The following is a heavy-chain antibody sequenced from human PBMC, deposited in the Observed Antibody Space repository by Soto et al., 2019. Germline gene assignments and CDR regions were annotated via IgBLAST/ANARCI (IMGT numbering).Heavy chain of an antibody. CDR3: ARVRGRLLRFDP. CDR1: GGSISSYY. CDR2: IYYSGST. J-gene: IGHJ5*02. V-gene: IGHV4-59*08. Sequence: SQPLSLTRTVSGGSISSYYWSWIRKPPGKGLEWIGYIYYSGSTNYNPSLKSRVTISVDTSKNQFSLKLSSVTAADTAVYYCARVRGRLLRFDPWGQGTLVTVSS. D-gene: IGHD2-15*01.